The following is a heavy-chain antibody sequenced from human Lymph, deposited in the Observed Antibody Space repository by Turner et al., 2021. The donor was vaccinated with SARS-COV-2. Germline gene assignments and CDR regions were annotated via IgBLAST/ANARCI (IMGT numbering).Heavy chain of an antibody. J-gene: IGHJ4*02. V-gene: IGHV3-23*01. D-gene: IGHD3-22*01. CDR3: AKNEMAMIVLVITLFDY. CDR1: GFTFRSYA. CDR2: ISGSGGST. Sequence: EVQLLESGGGLVQPGGSLRLSCAASGFTFRSYAMSWVRQAPGKGLEWVSVISGSGGSTNYADSGKGRFSISRDNSKNTLYLQMNSLRAEDTAVYYCAKNEMAMIVLVITLFDYWGQGTLVTVSS.